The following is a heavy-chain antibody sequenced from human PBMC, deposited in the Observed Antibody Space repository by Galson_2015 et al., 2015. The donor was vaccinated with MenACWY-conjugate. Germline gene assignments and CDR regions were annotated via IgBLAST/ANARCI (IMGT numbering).Heavy chain of an antibody. CDR3: AREWSSSFKFVP. D-gene: IGHD6-13*01. V-gene: IGHV4-31*03. CDR2: IYYSGTT. J-gene: IGHJ5*02. Sequence: TLSLTCTVSGGSISSGGYYWSWIRQHPGKGLEWIGYIYYSGTTYYNPSLKSRVIISLDTSKKQFYLKLSSVTAADTAVYYCAREWSSSFKFVPWGQGTLVTVSS. CDR1: GGSISSGGYY.